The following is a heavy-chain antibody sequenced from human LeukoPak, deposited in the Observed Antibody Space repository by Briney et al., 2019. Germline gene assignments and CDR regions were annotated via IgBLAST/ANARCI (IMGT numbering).Heavy chain of an antibody. V-gene: IGHV3-23*01. CDR3: AKDVYNWNFYFDY. CDR2: ISGSGDTI. Sequence: PGGSLRLSCAASGFTFSSYAMSWVRQAPGKGLEWVSAISGSGDTIYYAGSVKGRFTISRDNSKNMLSLQMNSLRAEDTAVFYCAKDVYNWNFYFDYWGQGTLVTVSS. D-gene: IGHD1-7*01. CDR1: GFTFSSYA. J-gene: IGHJ4*02.